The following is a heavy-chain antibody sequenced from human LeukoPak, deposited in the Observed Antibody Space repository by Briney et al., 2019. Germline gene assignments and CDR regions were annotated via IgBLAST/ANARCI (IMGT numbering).Heavy chain of an antibody. V-gene: IGHV1-69*05. J-gene: IGHJ4*02. Sequence: ASVKVSCKASGGTFSSYAISWVRQAPGQGLEWMGGIIPIFGTANYAQKFQGRVTITTDESTSTAYMELSSLRSEDTAVYYCAREVGVYCSSTSCYTFDQYYFDYWGQGTLVTVSS. D-gene: IGHD2-2*02. CDR1: GGTFSSYA. CDR3: AREVGVYCSSTSCYTFDQYYFDY. CDR2: IIPIFGTA.